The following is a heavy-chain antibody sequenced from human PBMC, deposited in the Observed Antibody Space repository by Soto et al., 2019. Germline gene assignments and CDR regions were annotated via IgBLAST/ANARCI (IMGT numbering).Heavy chain of an antibody. CDR3: AMLLYS. D-gene: IGHD2-15*01. J-gene: IGHJ5*02. V-gene: IGHV3-21*02. Sequence: EVQLVESGGGLVKPGGSLSVYCEASGFRFNSYSMNWVRQAPQKGLEWVSLIDARSNYIYYADSVKGRFTISRDNARNSLYLQTNSLRAEDTAVYYCAMLLYSWGQGTLVTVSS. CDR1: GFRFNSYS. CDR2: IDARSNYI.